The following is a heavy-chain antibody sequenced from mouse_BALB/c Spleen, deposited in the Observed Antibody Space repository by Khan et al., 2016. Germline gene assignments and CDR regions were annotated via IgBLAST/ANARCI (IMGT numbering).Heavy chain of an antibody. CDR3: ARSGYGDKDAMDY. Sequence: EVQLQESGPGLVKPSQSLSLTCTVAGYSITSDYAWNWIRQFPGNRLEWMGYISYSGSTSYNPSLKSRISITRDTSKNQFFLQLNSVTSEDTATYSYARSGYGDKDAMDYWGQGTSVTVSS. D-gene: IGHD1-1*01. V-gene: IGHV3-2*02. CDR1: GYSITSDYA. CDR2: ISYSGST. J-gene: IGHJ4*01.